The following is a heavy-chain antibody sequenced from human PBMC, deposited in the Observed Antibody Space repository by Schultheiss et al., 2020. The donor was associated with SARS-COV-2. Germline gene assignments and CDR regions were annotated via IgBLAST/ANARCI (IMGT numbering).Heavy chain of an antibody. CDR1: GFSFAKYY. D-gene: IGHD6-19*01. CDR2: ISQDGSEK. CDR3: VLQWLGGPDAFDM. V-gene: IGHV3-7*03. Sequence: GESLKISCGASGFSFAKYYMNWVRQAPGKGLEWVAHISQDGSEKYYVDSVKGRFAISRDNTRSLLYLQMNSLRVEDTALYYCVLQWLGGPDAFDMWGQGTMVTVSS. J-gene: IGHJ3*02.